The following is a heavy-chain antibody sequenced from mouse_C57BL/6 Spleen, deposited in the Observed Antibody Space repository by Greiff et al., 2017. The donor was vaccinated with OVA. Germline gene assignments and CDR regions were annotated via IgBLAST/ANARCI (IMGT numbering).Heavy chain of an antibody. CDR2: INPGSGGT. D-gene: IGHD2-1*01. Sequence: VQLQQSGAELVRPGTSVKVSCKASGYAFTNYLIEWVKQRPGQGLEWIGVINPGSGGTNYNEKFKGKATLTADKSSSTAYMQLSSLTSEDSAVYFCARDGNYAEYYAMDYWGQGTSVTVSS. CDR3: ARDGNYAEYYAMDY. V-gene: IGHV1-54*01. CDR1: GYAFTNYL. J-gene: IGHJ4*01.